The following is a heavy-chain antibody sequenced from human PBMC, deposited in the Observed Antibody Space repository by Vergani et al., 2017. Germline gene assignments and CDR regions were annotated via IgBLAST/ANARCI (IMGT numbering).Heavy chain of an antibody. Sequence: QVQLQQWGAGLLKPSETLSLTCAVYGGSFSGYYWGWIRQPPGKGLEWIGSIYYSGGTYYNPSLKSRVTISVDTSKNQFSLKLSSVTAADTAVYYCARHGMRTVVTPSWFDPWGQGTLVTVSS. CDR1: GGSFSGYY. CDR2: IYYSGGT. V-gene: IGHV4-34*01. D-gene: IGHD4-23*01. CDR3: ARHGMRTVVTPSWFDP. J-gene: IGHJ5*02.